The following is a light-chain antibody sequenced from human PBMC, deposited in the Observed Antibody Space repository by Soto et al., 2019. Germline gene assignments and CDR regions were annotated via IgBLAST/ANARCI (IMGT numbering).Light chain of an antibody. CDR2: KAS. CDR1: QSINTN. CDR3: QQYKDYPIT. Sequence: DIQVTQYPSTLSASVGDRVTITCQASQSINTNLAWYHQKPGKAPKLLIYKASTLQTGVPSKFSGSGSGTEFTLTISSLQPDDFASYYCQQYKDYPITFGQGTLLAI. V-gene: IGKV1-5*03. J-gene: IGKJ5*01.